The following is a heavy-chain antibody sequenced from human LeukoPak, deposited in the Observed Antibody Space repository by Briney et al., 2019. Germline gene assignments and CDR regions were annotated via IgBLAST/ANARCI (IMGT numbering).Heavy chain of an antibody. CDR2: ISRSSNYI. J-gene: IGHJ4*02. CDR3: ARAYYDSSGYHYFDY. D-gene: IGHD3-22*01. Sequence: PGGSLRLSCAASGFTFSNYNINWVRQAPGKGLEWVSSISRSSNYIYYADSVKGRFTISRDNAKNSLYLQMNSLRAEDTAVYYCARAYYDSSGYHYFDYWGQGTLVTVSS. V-gene: IGHV3-21*01. CDR1: GFTFSNYN.